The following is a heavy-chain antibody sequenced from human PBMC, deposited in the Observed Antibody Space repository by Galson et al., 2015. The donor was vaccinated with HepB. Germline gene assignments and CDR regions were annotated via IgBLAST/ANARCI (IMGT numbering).Heavy chain of an antibody. J-gene: IGHJ4*02. D-gene: IGHD6-19*01. CDR1: GDSINDHY. V-gene: IGHV4-59*11. CDR2: IYYSGST. CDR3: ARGVAGTDY. Sequence: ETLSLTCSVSGDSINDHYWNWIRQPPGKGLEWIGYIYYSGSTHYNPSLKSRVTISLDTSKKKFSLKLSSVTAADTAVYYCARGVAGTDYWGQGTLVTVSS.